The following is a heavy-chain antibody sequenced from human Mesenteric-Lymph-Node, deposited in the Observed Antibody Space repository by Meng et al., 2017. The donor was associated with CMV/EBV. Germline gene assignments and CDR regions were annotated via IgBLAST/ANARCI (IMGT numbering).Heavy chain of an antibody. V-gene: IGHV3-7*01. CDR1: GFTFSSYW. J-gene: IGHJ4*02. CDR3: ARAAPKVGYFDY. Sequence: GESLKISCAASGFTFSSYWMSWVRQAPGKGLEWVANIKQDGSEKYYVDSVKGRFTISRGNAKNSLYLQMNSLRAEDTAVYYCARAAPKVGYFDYWRQGTLVTVSS. D-gene: IGHD1-26*01. CDR2: IKQDGSEK.